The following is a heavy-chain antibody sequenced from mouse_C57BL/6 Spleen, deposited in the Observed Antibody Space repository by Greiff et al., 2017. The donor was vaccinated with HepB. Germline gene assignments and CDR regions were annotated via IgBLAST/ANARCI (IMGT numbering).Heavy chain of an antibody. D-gene: IGHD1-2*01. J-gene: IGHJ2*01. CDR2: INPSTGGT. CDR3: ARRGGYYGPRDY. Sequence: EVQLQQSGPELVKPGASVKISCKASGYSFTGYYMNWVKQSPEKSLEWIGEINPSTGGTTYNQKFKAKATLTVDKSSSTAYMQLKSLTSEDSAVYYCARRGGYYGPRDYWGQGTTLTVSS. CDR1: GYSFTGYY. V-gene: IGHV1-42*01.